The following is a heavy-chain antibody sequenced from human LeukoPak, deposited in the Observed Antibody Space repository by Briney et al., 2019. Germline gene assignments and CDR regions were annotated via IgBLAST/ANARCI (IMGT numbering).Heavy chain of an antibody. J-gene: IGHJ4*02. CDR1: GGSFSGYY. CDR2: INHSGST. D-gene: IGHD1-26*01. CDR3: ESGAVGVPVY. Sequence: WETLSLTCAVYGGSFSGYYWSWIRQPPGKGLEWIGEINHSGSTNYNPSLKSRVTISVDTSKNQFSLKLSSVTAADTAVYYCESGAVGVPVYWGQGTLVTVSP. V-gene: IGHV4-34*01.